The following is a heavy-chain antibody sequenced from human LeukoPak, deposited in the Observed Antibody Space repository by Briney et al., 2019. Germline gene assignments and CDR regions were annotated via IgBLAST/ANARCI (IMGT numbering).Heavy chain of an antibody. CDR2: IKQDGSEK. CDR1: GFTFTSYW. D-gene: IGHD1-26*01. V-gene: IGHV3-7*04. Sequence: GGSLRLSCAASGFTFTSYWMTWVRQAPGKGLEWVANIKQDGSEKHSVDSVKGRFTISRDNAKNSLYLQMNSLRVEDTAMYYCARWSGSRHSVDYWGRGTLVTVSS. CDR3: ARWSGSRHSVDY. J-gene: IGHJ4*02.